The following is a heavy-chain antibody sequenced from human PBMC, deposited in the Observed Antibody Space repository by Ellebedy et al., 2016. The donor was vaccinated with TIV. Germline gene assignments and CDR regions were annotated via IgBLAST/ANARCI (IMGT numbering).Heavy chain of an antibody. J-gene: IGHJ2*01. CDR1: GFTFSSYA. V-gene: IGHV3-30-3*01. Sequence: GESLKISCAASGFTFSSYAMHWVRQAPGKGLEWVAVISYDGSNKYYADSVKGRFTISRDNSKNTLYLQMNSLRAEDTAVYRCARGLGDRTNWYFDLWGRGTLVTVSS. CDR2: ISYDGSNK. CDR3: ARGLGDRTNWYFDL. D-gene: IGHD1/OR15-1a*01.